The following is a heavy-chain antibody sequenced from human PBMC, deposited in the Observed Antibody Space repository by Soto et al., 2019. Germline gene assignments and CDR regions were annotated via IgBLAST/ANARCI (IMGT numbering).Heavy chain of an antibody. Sequence: QVQLQESGPGLLKPSQTLSLTCAVSGDSISSGNYYWSWIRQPPGKGLEWIGFIYYSGSTYYNPSLKRRVTISVDTSKNQFALKMSSVTAADTAVYYCARAEFSTGPAFYGASRDFDYWGQGTLVTVPS. CDR1: GDSISSGNYY. D-gene: IGHD4-17*01. CDR3: ARAEFSTGPAFYGASRDFDY. CDR2: IYYSGST. V-gene: IGHV4-30-4*01. J-gene: IGHJ4*02.